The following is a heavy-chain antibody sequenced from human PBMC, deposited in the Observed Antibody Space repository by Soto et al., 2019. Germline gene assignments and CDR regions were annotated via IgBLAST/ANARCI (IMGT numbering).Heavy chain of an antibody. CDR1: GGSISSYY. Sequence: SETLSLTCTVSGGSISSYYWSWIRQSPGKGLEWIGYIYYGSTSYNPSLKSRVTISVDTSKNQFSLKLNSVTAADTAVYYCARSYGSSWYWFDPWGQGTLVTAPQ. D-gene: IGHD6-13*01. CDR3: ARSYGSSWYWFDP. J-gene: IGHJ5*02. CDR2: IYYGST. V-gene: IGHV4-59*08.